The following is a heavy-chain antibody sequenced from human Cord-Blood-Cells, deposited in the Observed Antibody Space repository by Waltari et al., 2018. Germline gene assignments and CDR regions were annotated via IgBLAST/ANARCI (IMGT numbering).Heavy chain of an antibody. CDR2: IYYSGST. V-gene: IGHV4-39*01. CDR3: ARVTDGITIFGVVIDY. D-gene: IGHD3-3*01. Sequence: QLQLQESGPGLVKPSETLPLTCPVSVGSISSSGYYWGWIRKPPGKGLEWIGSIYYSGSTYYNPSLKSRVTISVDTSKNQFSLKLSSVTAADTAVYYCARVTDGITIFGVVIDYWGQGTLVTVSS. J-gene: IGHJ4*02. CDR1: VGSISSSGYY.